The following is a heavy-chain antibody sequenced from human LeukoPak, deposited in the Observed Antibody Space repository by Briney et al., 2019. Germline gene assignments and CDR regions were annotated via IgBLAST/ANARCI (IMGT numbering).Heavy chain of an antibody. CDR3: VKDNPLDY. V-gene: IGHV3-30*02. CDR1: GFTFSSYG. D-gene: IGHD1-14*01. Sequence: PGGSLRLSCAASGFTFSSYGMHWARQAPGKGLEWVAFIRYDGSNKYYADSVKGRFTISRDNSKNTLYLHINSLRAEDTAVYYCVKDNPLDYWGQGTLVIVSS. J-gene: IGHJ4*02. CDR2: IRYDGSNK.